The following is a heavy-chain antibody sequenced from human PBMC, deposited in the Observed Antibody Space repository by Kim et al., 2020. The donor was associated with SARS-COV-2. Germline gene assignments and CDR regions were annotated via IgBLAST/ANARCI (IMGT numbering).Heavy chain of an antibody. CDR1: GCSISSSSYY. J-gene: IGHJ4*01. CDR2: FNYSGST. CDR3: ARLNYYDSSCYYEFDY. Sequence: SETLSLTCTVSGCSISSSSYYWGWIRQPPGQGLEWIGCFNYSGSTYYNPSLKSLVTFYVDTSNTHYSLKLSSVPAADTVVYYCARLNYYDSSCYYEFDY. V-gene: IGHV4-39*02. D-gene: IGHD3-22*01.